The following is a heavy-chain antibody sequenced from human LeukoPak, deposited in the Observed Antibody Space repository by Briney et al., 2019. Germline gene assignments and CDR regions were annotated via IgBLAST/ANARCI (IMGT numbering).Heavy chain of an antibody. CDR2: IYSGGST. CDR3: AKDHYSDYFRGPDY. CDR1: GFTVSSNY. Sequence: GGSLRLSCAASGFTVSSNYMSWGRQAPGKGMEWGSVIYSGGSTYYSDSVKGRFTISRDNSKKTVYLQMTSLSAEHTAVYYCAKDHYSDYFRGPDYWGQGTLVTVSS. J-gene: IGHJ4*02. V-gene: IGHV3-53*01. D-gene: IGHD2/OR15-2a*01.